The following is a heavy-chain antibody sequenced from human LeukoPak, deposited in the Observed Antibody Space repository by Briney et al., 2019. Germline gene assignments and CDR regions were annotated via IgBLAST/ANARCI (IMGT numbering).Heavy chain of an antibody. CDR2: IYYSGST. CDR3: ARQKWLVSYFDY. D-gene: IGHD6-19*01. V-gene: IGHV4-59*08. J-gene: IGHJ4*02. Sequence: SETLSLTCTVSGGSISSYYWSWIRQAPGKGLAWIGYIYYSGSTNYNPSLKSRVTISVDTSKNQFSLKLSSVTAADTAVYYCARQKWLVSYFDYWGQGTLVTVSS. CDR1: GGSISSYY.